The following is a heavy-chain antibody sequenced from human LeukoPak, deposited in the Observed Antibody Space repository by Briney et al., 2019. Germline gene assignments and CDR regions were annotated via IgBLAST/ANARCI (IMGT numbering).Heavy chain of an antibody. V-gene: IGHV4-39*01. CDR1: GGSISSSSYY. CDR3: ARGGRHNYDTAFHWFNP. D-gene: IGHD3-22*01. CDR2: IYYSGST. J-gene: IGHJ5*02. Sequence: PSETLSLTCTVSGGSISSSSYYWGWIRQPPGKGLEWIGSIYYSGSTYYNPSLKSRVTISVDTSKNQFSLKLSSVTPEDTAVYYCARGGRHNYDTAFHWFNPWGQGTLVTVSS.